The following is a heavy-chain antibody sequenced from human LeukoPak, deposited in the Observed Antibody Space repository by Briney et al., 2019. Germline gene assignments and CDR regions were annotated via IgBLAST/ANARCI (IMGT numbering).Heavy chain of an antibody. CDR3: AKDRDDSGDYAFDY. D-gene: IGHD4-17*01. CDR2: ISRSGDYT. CDR1: GFSFSGYV. J-gene: IGHJ4*02. Sequence: GGSLRLSCAASGFSFSGYVMSWVRQAPGKGLEWVSVISRSGDYTNYADSVKGQFTISRDNSKNTLSLQMSSLRAEDTAIYYCAKDRDDSGDYAFDYWGQGILVSVSS. V-gene: IGHV3-23*01.